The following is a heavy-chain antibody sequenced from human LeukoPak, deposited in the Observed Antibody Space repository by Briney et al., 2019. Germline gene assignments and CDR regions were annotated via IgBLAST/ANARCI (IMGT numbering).Heavy chain of an antibody. J-gene: IGHJ6*02. CDR3: ARDPGRVRFDYYYGMDV. CDR1: GYTFTSYG. V-gene: IGHV1-18*01. CDR2: ISAYNGNT. D-gene: IGHD3-16*01. Sequence: GESLKISCKASGYTFTSYGISWVRQAPGQGLEWMGWISAYNGNTNYAQKLQGRVTITADESTSTAYMELSSLRSEDTAVYYCARDPGRVRFDYYYGMDVWGQGTTVTVSS.